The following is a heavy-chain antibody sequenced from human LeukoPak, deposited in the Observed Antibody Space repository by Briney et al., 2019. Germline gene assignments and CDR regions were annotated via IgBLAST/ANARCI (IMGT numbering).Heavy chain of an antibody. Sequence: GGSLRLSCAASGFTFSDYYMTWIRQAPGKGLEWVSYISRSGNTIYYADSLKGRFTISRDNAKTSLYLQMNSLRAEDTAVYYCARGHTRYTFYDYVWGSYRLHFDYWGQGTLVTVSS. D-gene: IGHD3-16*02. CDR1: GFTFSDYY. CDR2: ISRSGNTI. J-gene: IGHJ4*02. V-gene: IGHV3-11*01. CDR3: ARGHTRYTFYDYVWGSYRLHFDY.